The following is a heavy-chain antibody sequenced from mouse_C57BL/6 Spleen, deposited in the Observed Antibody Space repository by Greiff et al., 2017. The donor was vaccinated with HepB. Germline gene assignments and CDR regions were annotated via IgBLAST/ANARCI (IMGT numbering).Heavy chain of an antibody. Sequence: EVQLQQSGPELVKPGASVKMSCKASGYTFTDYNMHWVKQSHGKSLEWIGYINPNNGGTSYNQKFKGKATLTVNKSSSTAYMELRSLTSEDSAVYYCAPIYDGYRYAMDYWGQGTSVTVSS. V-gene: IGHV1-22*01. CDR1: GYTFTDYN. CDR2: INPNNGGT. CDR3: APIYDGYRYAMDY. J-gene: IGHJ4*01. D-gene: IGHD2-3*01.